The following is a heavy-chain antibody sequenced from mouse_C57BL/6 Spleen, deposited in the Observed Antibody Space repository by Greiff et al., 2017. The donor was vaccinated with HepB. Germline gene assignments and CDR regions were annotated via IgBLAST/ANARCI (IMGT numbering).Heavy chain of an antibody. D-gene: IGHD1-1*01. CDR1: GYTFTSYW. CDR2: IYPSDSET. CDR3: ARGYYGSIHWYFDV. Sequence: VQLQQPGAELVRPGSSVKLSCKASGYTFTSYWMDWVKQRPGQGLEWIGNIYPSDSETNYNQKFKDKATLTVDKSSSTAYMQLSSLTSEDSAVYYCARGYYGSIHWYFDVWGTGTSVTVSS. J-gene: IGHJ1*03. V-gene: IGHV1-61*01.